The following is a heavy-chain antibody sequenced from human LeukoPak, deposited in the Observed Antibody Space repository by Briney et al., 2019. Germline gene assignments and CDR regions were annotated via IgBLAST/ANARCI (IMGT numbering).Heavy chain of an antibody. J-gene: IGHJ4*02. V-gene: IGHV3-30*02. Sequence: GGSLRLSCAASGFTFSSYGMHWVRQAPGKGLEWVAFIRYDGSNKYYADSVKGRFTISRDNSKSTLYLQMNSLRAEDTAVYYCAKGPVSGSAFSHYWGQGTLVTVSS. D-gene: IGHD1-26*01. CDR2: IRYDGSNK. CDR1: GFTFSSYG. CDR3: AKGPVSGSAFSHY.